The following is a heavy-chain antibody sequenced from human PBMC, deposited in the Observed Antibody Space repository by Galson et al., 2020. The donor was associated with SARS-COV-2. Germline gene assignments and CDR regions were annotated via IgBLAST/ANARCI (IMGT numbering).Heavy chain of an antibody. D-gene: IGHD1-1*01. CDR1: GYTFTNHF. J-gene: IGHJ4*02. CDR2: ISPSGSNT. Sequence: ATVKDSCKTSGYTFTNHFMPWVRQSPGQGLEWMGIISPSGSNTSYAQKFQGRVTMTTDTSTGTVFMELRGLRSDDSAKYYCARDVHLDYFDYWGQGTLVTVSS. V-gene: IGHV1-46*01. CDR3: ARDVHLDYFDY.